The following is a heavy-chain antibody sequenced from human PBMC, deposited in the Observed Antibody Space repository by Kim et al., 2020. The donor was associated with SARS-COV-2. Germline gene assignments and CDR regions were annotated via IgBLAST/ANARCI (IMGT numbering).Heavy chain of an antibody. CDR3: AKDGGLYSSGWYSYFDY. CDR1: GFTFSSYG. V-gene: IGHV3-30*18. D-gene: IGHD6-19*01. Sequence: GGSLRLSCAASGFTFSSYGMHWVRQAPGKGLEWVAVISYDGSNKYYADSVKGRFTISRDNSKNTLYLQMNSLRAEDTAVYYCAKDGGLYSSGWYSYFDYWGQGTLVTVSS. J-gene: IGHJ4*02. CDR2: ISYDGSNK.